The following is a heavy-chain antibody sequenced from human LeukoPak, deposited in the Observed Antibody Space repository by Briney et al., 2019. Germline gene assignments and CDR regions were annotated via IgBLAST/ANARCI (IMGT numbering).Heavy chain of an antibody. CDR3: ARIAYYYDSSGPNRPLYYFDY. D-gene: IGHD3-22*01. CDR2: ICYSCST. V-gene: IGHV4-39*07. J-gene: IGHJ4*02. Sequence: SETLSLTCSVSGGSISSNNYYWDWIPQPPGKGLEGIGSICYSCSTYYNPSLKSRVTISVDTSENQFSLKLSSASAADTAVYYCARIAYYYDSSGPNRPLYYFDYWGQGTLVTVSS. CDR1: GGSISSNNYY.